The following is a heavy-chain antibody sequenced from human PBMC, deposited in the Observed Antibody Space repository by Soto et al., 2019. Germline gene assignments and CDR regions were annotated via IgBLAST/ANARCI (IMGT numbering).Heavy chain of an antibody. J-gene: IGHJ6*02. CDR2: VYYSGGA. CDR3: TRDGDGRMTTNPYYYYGMDV. D-gene: IGHD2-21*02. CDR1: GGSISGYY. V-gene: IGHV4-59*01. Sequence: PSETLSLTCTVSGGSISGYYWSWIRQPPGKGLEWIGNVYYSGGAKYNPSVKRRVFISVDTSKNQFSLNLSSVTAADTAVYYCTRDGDGRMTTNPYYYYGMDVWGPGITVTVSS.